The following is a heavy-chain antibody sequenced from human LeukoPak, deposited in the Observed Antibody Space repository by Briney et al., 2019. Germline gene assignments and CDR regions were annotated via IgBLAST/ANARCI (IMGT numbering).Heavy chain of an antibody. CDR3: TRDVLIYAIFAFDI. D-gene: IGHD2-8*01. J-gene: IGHJ3*02. CDR2: TYYRSKWYN. V-gene: IGHV6-1*01. CDR1: GDSVSSNSAA. Sequence: SQTLSLTCAISGDSVSSNSAAWNWIRQSPSRGLEWLGRTYYRSKWYNDYAVSVKSRITINSDTSKNQFSLQVKSVTPEDTAVYYCTRDVLIYAIFAFDIWGQGTVVTVSS.